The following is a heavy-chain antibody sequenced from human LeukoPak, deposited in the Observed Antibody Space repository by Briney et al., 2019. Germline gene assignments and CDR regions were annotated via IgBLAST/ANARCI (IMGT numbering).Heavy chain of an antibody. CDR1: GYTFTSYG. Sequence: ASVKVSCKASGYTFTSYGISWVRQAPGQGLEWMGWISAYNGNTNYAQKLQGRVTMTTDTSTSTAYMELRSLRSDDTAVYYCAREVRSGYDRYYFDYWGQGTLVTVSS. D-gene: IGHD5-12*01. V-gene: IGHV1-18*01. CDR3: AREVRSGYDRYYFDY. CDR2: ISAYNGNT. J-gene: IGHJ4*02.